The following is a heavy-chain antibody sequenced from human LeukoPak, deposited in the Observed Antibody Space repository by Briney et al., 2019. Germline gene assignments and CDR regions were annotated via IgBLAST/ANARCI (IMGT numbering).Heavy chain of an antibody. Sequence: GGSLRLSCAASGFTFSSYSMNWVRQAPGKGLEWVSSISSSSSYICYADSVKGRFTISRDNAKNSLYLQMNSLRAEDTAVYYCARISDAFDIWGQGTMVTVSS. CDR1: GFTFSSYS. V-gene: IGHV3-21*01. J-gene: IGHJ3*02. CDR2: ISSSSSYI. CDR3: ARISDAFDI.